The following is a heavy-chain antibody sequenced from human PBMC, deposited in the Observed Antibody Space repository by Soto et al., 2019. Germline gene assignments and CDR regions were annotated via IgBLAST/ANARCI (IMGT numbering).Heavy chain of an antibody. CDR2: IYYSGST. CDR3: ARQLEYSGCDSYYYYMDV. D-gene: IGHD5-12*01. J-gene: IGHJ6*03. CDR1: GGSISSYY. V-gene: IGHV4-59*08. Sequence: PSETLSLTCTVSGGSISSYYWSWIRQPPGKGLEWIGYIYYSGSTNYNPSLKSRVTISVDTSKNQFSLKLSSVTAADTAVYYCARQLEYSGCDSYYYYMDVWGKGTTVTVSS.